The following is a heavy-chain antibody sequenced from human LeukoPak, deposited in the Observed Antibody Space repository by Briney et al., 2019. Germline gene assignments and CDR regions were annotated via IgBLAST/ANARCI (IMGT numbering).Heavy chain of an antibody. CDR2: IYYSGST. Sequence: SQTLSLTCTVPGGSISSGGYYWSWIRQHPGRGLEWIGYIYYSGSTYYSPSLKSRVTISVDTSKNQFSLKLSSVTAADTAVYYCARESRTHYYDSSGYQYFDYWGQGTLVTVSS. CDR3: ARESRTHYYDSSGYQYFDY. CDR1: GGSISSGGYY. J-gene: IGHJ4*02. D-gene: IGHD3-22*01. V-gene: IGHV4-31*03.